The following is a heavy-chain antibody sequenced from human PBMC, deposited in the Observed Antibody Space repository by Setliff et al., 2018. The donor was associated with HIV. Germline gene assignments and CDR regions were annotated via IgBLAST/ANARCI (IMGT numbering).Heavy chain of an antibody. CDR2: INDSGNT. V-gene: IGHV4-34*01. J-gene: IGHJ4*02. Sequence: SETLSLTCDVYAGSLSGYYWSWIRQSPGKGLEWIGEINDSGNTNYNPSLKSRFTISVDTSKNHFSLRLKSVTAADTAVFYCARRTSFIGGAVAGNFDYWGQGTPVTVS. D-gene: IGHD6-19*01. CDR3: ARRTSFIGGAVAGNFDY. CDR1: AGSLSGYY.